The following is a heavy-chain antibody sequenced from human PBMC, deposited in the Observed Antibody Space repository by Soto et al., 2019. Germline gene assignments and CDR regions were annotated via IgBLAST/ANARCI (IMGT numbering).Heavy chain of an antibody. CDR2: ISSSSSYI. D-gene: IGHD1-26*01. CDR3: ARNSGSYGAFDI. Sequence: PGGSLRLSCAASGFTFSSYSMNRVRQAPGKGLEWVSSISSSSSYIYYADSVKGRFTISRDNAKNSLYLQMNSLRAEDTAVYYCARNSGSYGAFDIWGQGTMVTVSS. J-gene: IGHJ3*02. V-gene: IGHV3-21*01. CDR1: GFTFSSYS.